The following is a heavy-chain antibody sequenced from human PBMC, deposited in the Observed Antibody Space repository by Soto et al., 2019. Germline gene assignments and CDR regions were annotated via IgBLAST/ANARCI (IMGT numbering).Heavy chain of an antibody. CDR3: AREAGDYGHPYFDY. D-gene: IGHD3-10*01. CDR1: GDTFSSYA. V-gene: IGHV1-69*01. Sequence: QLVQSGPEVKKPGSSVKVSCKSVGDTFSSYAVSWVRQAPGQGLEWMGGIIPTFGTVNYAQKFQGRATITADESTSRSYMELSSLKSEDTAVYYCAREAGDYGHPYFDYWGQGNLISVSS. CDR2: IIPTFGTV. J-gene: IGHJ4*02.